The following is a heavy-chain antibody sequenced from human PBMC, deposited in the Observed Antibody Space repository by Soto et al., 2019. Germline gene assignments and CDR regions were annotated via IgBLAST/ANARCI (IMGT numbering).Heavy chain of an antibody. Sequence: EVQLVQSGAEVKKPGESLRISCKGSGYSFTSYWISWVRQMPGKGLEWMGRIDPSDSYTNYSPSFQGHVTISADKSISTAYLQWSSLKASDTAMYYCARHVTGYSSGWYPGGFDYWGQGTLVTVSS. D-gene: IGHD6-19*01. CDR1: GYSFTSYW. CDR3: ARHVTGYSSGWYPGGFDY. V-gene: IGHV5-10-1*03. CDR2: IDPSDSYT. J-gene: IGHJ4*02.